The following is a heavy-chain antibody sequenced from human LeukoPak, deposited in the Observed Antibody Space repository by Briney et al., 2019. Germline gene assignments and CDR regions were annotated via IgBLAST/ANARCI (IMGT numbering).Heavy chain of an antibody. D-gene: IGHD1-1*01. CDR1: GFTFINYG. J-gene: IGHJ4*02. CDR3: ARYGTTFDY. Sequence: PGGSLRLSCAASGFTFINYGMNGVRQAPGKGLEWVSYISGSGSIIYYADSVKGRFTISRDDAKNSLYLQMNSLRAEDTAVYFCARYGTTFDYWGQGTLVTVSS. CDR2: ISGSGSII. V-gene: IGHV3-48*01.